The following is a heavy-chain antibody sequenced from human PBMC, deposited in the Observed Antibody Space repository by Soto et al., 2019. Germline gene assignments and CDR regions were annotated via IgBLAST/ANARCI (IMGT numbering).Heavy chain of an antibody. Sequence: SETLSLTCAVSGASITSGNYYWGWIRQPPGKGLQWIGSSSYTGNTYFNPSVRSRVTISFDTSKNQSSLRLTSVTASDTAVYYCVRPDSSSWAAPFGSWGQGTLVTVSS. V-gene: IGHV4-39*01. CDR3: VRPDSSSWAAPFGS. D-gene: IGHD6-13*01. CDR1: GASITSGNYY. CDR2: SSYTGNT. J-gene: IGHJ4*02.